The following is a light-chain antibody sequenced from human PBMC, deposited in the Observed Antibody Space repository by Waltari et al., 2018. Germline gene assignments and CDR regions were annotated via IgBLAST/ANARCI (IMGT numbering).Light chain of an antibody. CDR3: QALGSNRWV. V-gene: IGLV3-1*01. Sequence: SSELTQPPSVSVSPGQNASITCSGDILGSKYASWYQHKPGQSPLLVIYQDINRPSGIPERFSGSKSGNTATLTISGTQAMDDADYYCQALGSNRWVFGGGTKLTVL. CDR1: ILGSKY. J-gene: IGLJ3*02. CDR2: QDI.